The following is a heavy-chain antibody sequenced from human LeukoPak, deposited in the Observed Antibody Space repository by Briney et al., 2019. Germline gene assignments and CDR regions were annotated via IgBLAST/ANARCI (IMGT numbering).Heavy chain of an antibody. CDR1: GFSFSSYG. CDR3: ARKSSAVAGPLDY. J-gene: IGHJ4*02. Sequence: GGSLRLSCAGSGFSFSSYGMHWVRQAPGKGLEWMAFIRSDGSNKYYADSVKGRFTISRDNAKNSLYLQMNSLRAEDTAVYYCARKSSAVAGPLDYWGQGTLVTVSS. CDR2: IRSDGSNK. D-gene: IGHD6-19*01. V-gene: IGHV3-30*02.